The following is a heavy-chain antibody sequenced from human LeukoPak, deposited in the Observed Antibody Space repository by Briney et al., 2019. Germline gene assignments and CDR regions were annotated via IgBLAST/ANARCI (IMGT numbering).Heavy chain of an antibody. CDR3: ARNVRGVTENWFDP. J-gene: IGHJ5*02. D-gene: IGHD3-10*01. Sequence: SETLSLTCTVPGGSISSYYWSWIRQPPGKGLEWIGYIYYSGSTNYNPSLKSRVTISVDTSKNQFSLKLSSVTAADTAVYYCARNVRGVTENWFDPWGQGTLVTVSS. CDR1: GGSISSYY. CDR2: IYYSGST. V-gene: IGHV4-59*01.